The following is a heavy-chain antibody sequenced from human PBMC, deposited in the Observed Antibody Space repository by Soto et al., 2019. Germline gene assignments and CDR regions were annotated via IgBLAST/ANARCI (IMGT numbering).Heavy chain of an antibody. CDR1: GGTFSSYA. CDR2: IIPIFGTA. Sequence: SVKVSCKASGGTFSSYAISWVRQAPGQGLEWMGGIIPIFGTANYAQKFQGRVTITADESTSTAYMELSSLRSEDTAVYYCAREASKLLVGGRGAFDIWGQGTMVTFSS. V-gene: IGHV1-69*13. CDR3: AREASKLLVGGRGAFDI. D-gene: IGHD3-16*01. J-gene: IGHJ3*02.